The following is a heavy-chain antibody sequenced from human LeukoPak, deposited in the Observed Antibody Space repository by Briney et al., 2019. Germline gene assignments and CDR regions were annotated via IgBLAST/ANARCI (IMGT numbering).Heavy chain of an antibody. CDR1: GFTFSSYG. Sequence: PGGSLRLSCAASGFTFSSYGMHWVRQAPGKGLEWVAAISYDGSNKYYADSVKGRFTISRDNSKNTLYLQMNSLRAEDTAVYYCAKEGVIGAVAGTGYFDYWGQGTLVTVSS. CDR3: AKEGVIGAVAGTGYFDY. J-gene: IGHJ4*02. D-gene: IGHD6-19*01. V-gene: IGHV3-30*18. CDR2: ISYDGSNK.